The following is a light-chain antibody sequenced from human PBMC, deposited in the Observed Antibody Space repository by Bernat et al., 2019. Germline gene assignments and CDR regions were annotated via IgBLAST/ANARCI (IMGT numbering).Light chain of an antibody. CDR3: QQYNTYPMT. CDR2: KAS. V-gene: IGKV1-5*03. Sequence: DIQMTQSPSTLSAFVGDGVAITCRASQSISNWLAWYQQKPGKAPKLLIYKASTLQSGVPSRFIGSGSGTEFTLTISSLQPDDFATYYCQQYNTYPMTFSQGTTVEVK. J-gene: IGKJ1*01. CDR1: QSISNW.